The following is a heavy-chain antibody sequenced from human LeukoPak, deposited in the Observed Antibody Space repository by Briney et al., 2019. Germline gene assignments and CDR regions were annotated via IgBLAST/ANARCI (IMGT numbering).Heavy chain of an antibody. CDR2: INPNSGGT. D-gene: IGHD1-26*01. Sequence: ASVKVSCKASGYTFTGNCMHWVRQAPGQGLEWMGWINPNSGGTNYAQKFQGRVTMTRDTSISTAYMELSRLRSDDTAVYYCARGSSGGSYLPYYFDSWGQGTLVTVSS. CDR3: ARGSSGGSYLPYYFDS. V-gene: IGHV1-2*02. CDR1: GYTFTGNC. J-gene: IGHJ4*02.